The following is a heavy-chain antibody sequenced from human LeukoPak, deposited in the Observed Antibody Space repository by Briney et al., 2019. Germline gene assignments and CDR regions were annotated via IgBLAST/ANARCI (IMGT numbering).Heavy chain of an antibody. D-gene: IGHD4-17*01. CDR2: INWNGGST. CDR1: GFSFTTYW. Sequence: PGESLRLSCAASGFSFTTYWMSWVRQTPGKGLEWVSGINWNGGSTGYADSVKGRFTISRDNAKNSLYLQMNSLRAEDTALYYCARVGYGDYLALLGYYYYMDVWGKGTTVTVSS. J-gene: IGHJ6*03. V-gene: IGHV3-20*04. CDR3: ARVGYGDYLALLGYYYYMDV.